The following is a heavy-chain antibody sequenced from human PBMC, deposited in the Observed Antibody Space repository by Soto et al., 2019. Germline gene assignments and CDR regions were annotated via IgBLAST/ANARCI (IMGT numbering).Heavy chain of an antibody. CDR2: ISYDGSNK. Sequence: ESGGGVVQPGRSLRLSCAASGLTFSSYAMHWVRQAPGKGLEGVAVISYDGSNKYYADSVKGRFTISRDNSKNTLYLQMNSLRAEDTAVYYCARDMRGLVGAPPYFDYWGQGTLVTVSS. D-gene: IGHD1-26*01. J-gene: IGHJ4*02. V-gene: IGHV3-30-3*01. CDR3: ARDMRGLVGAPPYFDY. CDR1: GLTFSSYA.